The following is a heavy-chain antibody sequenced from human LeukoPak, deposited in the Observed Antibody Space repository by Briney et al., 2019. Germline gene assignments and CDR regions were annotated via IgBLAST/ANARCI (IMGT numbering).Heavy chain of an antibody. J-gene: IGHJ4*02. CDR3: ARMDYGGTLDY. CDR1: GGSISSGGYS. V-gene: IGHV4-30-2*01. Sequence: SETLSLTCAVSGGSISSGGYSWSWIRQPPGKALEWIGYIHHSGNTYYNPSLKSRVTISVDRSRNQFSLKLSSVTAADTAVYYCARMDYGGTLDYWGQGTLVTVSS. D-gene: IGHD4-23*01. CDR2: IHHSGNT.